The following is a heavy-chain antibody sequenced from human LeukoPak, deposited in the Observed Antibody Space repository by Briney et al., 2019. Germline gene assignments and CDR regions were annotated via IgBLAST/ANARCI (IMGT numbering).Heavy chain of an antibody. CDR2: ISYDGSNK. J-gene: IGHJ4*02. CDR3: ARDPQEMATTDAPDY. Sequence: GGSLRLSCAASGFTFSSYAMHWVRQAPGKGLEWVAVISYDGSNKYYADSVKGRFTISRDNSKNTLYLQMNSLRAEDTAVYYCARDPQEMATTDAPDYWGQGTLVTASS. CDR1: GFTFSSYA. D-gene: IGHD5-24*01. V-gene: IGHV3-30*01.